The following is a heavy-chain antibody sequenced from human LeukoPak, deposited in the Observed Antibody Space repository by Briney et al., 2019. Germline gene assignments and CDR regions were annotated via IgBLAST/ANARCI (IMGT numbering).Heavy chain of an antibody. D-gene: IGHD2-15*01. CDR3: AHSRGLLGYCSGGSCYNGDAFDI. V-gene: IGHV2-5*02. J-gene: IGHJ3*02. CDR2: IYWDDDK. CDR1: GFSLSTSGVG. Sequence: SGPTLVNPTQTLTLTCTFSGFSLSTSGVGVGWIRQPPGKALEWLALIYWDDDKRYSPSLKSRLTITKDTSKNQVVLTMTNMDPVDTATYYCAHSRGLLGYCSGGSCYNGDAFDIWGQGTMVTVSS.